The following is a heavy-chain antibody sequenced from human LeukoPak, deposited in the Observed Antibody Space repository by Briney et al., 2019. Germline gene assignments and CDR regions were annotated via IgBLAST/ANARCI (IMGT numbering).Heavy chain of an antibody. V-gene: IGHV3-21*01. CDR3: ARDAVVATDY. Sequence: GGSLRLSCAATGFTFSSYSMNWVRQAPGKGLEWVSSISSSSSYIYYADSVKGRFTISRDNAKNSLYLQMNSLRAEDTAVYYCARDAVVATDYWGQGTLVTVSS. J-gene: IGHJ4*02. CDR2: ISSSSSYI. D-gene: IGHD2-15*01. CDR1: GFTFSSYS.